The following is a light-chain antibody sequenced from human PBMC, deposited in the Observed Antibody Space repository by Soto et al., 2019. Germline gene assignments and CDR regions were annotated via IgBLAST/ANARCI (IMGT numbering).Light chain of an antibody. CDR2: DAF. J-gene: IGKJ4*01. CDR1: QSVSSY. CDR3: QQRSNWPPT. Sequence: EIVLTQSPATLSLSPGERATLSCRASQSVSSYLAWYQQKPGQAPRPLIYDAFNRATGIPARFSGSGSGTDFALTISSLEPEDFAVYYCQQRSNWPPTFGGGTKVEIK. V-gene: IGKV3-11*01.